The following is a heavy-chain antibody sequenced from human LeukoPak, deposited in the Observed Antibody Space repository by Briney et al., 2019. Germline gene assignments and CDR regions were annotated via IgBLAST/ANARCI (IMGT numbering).Heavy chain of an antibody. D-gene: IGHD3-10*01. CDR3: VKDRTGTYTLDY. CDR2: ISDDGSRR. CDR1: GFTFSSYG. V-gene: IGHV3-30*18. Sequence: PGRSLRLSCAASGFTFSSYGMHWVRQTPGKGLEWVAFISDDGSRRHYADSVKGRFTISRDNSKNTLNLQMNSLRAEDTAVYYCVKDRTGTYTLDYWGQGTLVTVSS. J-gene: IGHJ4*02.